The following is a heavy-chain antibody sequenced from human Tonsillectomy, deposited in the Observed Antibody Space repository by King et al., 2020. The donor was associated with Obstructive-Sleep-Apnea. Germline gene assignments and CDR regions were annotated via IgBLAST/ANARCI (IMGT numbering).Heavy chain of an antibody. J-gene: IGHJ6*02. V-gene: IGHV4-39*07. CDR3: AREGDIVVVPAANMDV. CDR2: IYYSGST. D-gene: IGHD2-2*01. Sequence: LQLQESGPGLVKPSETLSLTCTVSGGSISSSSYYWGWIRQPPGKGLECIGSIYYSGSTYYNPSLKSRVTISVDTSKNQFSRKLSSVPAADTAVYYCAREGDIVVVPAANMDVWGQGTTVTVSS. CDR1: GGSISSSSYY.